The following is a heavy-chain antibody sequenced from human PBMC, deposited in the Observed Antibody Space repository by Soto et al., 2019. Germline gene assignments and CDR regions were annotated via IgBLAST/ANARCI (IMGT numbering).Heavy chain of an antibody. Sequence: QVHLVQSGAEVKKPGASVRVSCKASGYTFITYDISWVRQAPGQGLEWMGWISAYNGNTNYAQKLQGRVTMTRDTSTSTAYMELRSLGYEDTAVYYCVILISSGITFDYWGQGTLVTVSS. CDR2: ISAYNGNT. D-gene: IGHD3-10*01. CDR3: VILISSGITFDY. V-gene: IGHV1-18*01. J-gene: IGHJ4*02. CDR1: GYTFITYD.